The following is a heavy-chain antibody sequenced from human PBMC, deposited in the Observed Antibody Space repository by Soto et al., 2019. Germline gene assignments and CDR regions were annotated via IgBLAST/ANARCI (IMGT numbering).Heavy chain of an antibody. J-gene: IGHJ3*02. CDR3: AREGEISVGDAFDI. CDR1: GFTVSSNY. CDR2: IYSGGST. Sequence: GGSLRLSCAASGFTVSSNYMSWVRQAPGKGLEWVSVIYSGGSTYYADSVKGRFTISRDNSKNTLYLQMNSLRAEDTAVYYCAREGEISVGDAFDIWGQGTMVTVSS. V-gene: IGHV3-66*01. D-gene: IGHD3-16*01.